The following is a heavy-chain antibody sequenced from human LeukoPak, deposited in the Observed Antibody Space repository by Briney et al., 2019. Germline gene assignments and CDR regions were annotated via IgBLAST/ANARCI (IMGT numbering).Heavy chain of an antibody. CDR3: AKDIPPPYYYGMDV. CDR1: GFTSSSYA. J-gene: IGHJ6*02. CDR2: ISYDGSNK. Sequence: GGSLRLSCAASGFTSSSYAMHWVRQAPGKGLEWVAVISYDGSNKYYADSVKGRFTISRDNSKNTLYLQMNSLRAEDTAVYYCAKDIPPPYYYGMDVWGQGTTVTVSS. V-gene: IGHV3-30-3*01. D-gene: IGHD2-2*02.